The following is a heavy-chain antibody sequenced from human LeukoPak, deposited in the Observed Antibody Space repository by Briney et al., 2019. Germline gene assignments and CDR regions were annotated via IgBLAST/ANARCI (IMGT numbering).Heavy chain of an antibody. V-gene: IGHV3-23*01. CDR1: GFTFSSYG. J-gene: IGHJ6*03. D-gene: IGHD5-12*01. Sequence: GGSLRLSCAASGFTFSSYGMSWVRQAPGKGLEWVSAISGSGGSTYYADSVKGRFTISRDNSKNTVYLQMNSLRAEDTAVYYCAKAAGYSGYPYFYYYMDVWGKGTTVTISS. CDR3: AKAAGYSGYPYFYYYMDV. CDR2: ISGSGGST.